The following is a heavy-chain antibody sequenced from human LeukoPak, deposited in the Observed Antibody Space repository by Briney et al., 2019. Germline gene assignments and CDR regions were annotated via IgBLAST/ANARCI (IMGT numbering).Heavy chain of an antibody. CDR3: ARDYHDYTIQPGAFDI. CDR2: IYYSGST. V-gene: IGHV4-59*01. Sequence: PSETLSLTCTVSGGSISSYYWSWIRQPPGKELEWIGYIYYSGSTNYNPSLKSRVTISVDTSKNQFSLKLSSVTAADTAVYYCARDYHDYTIQPGAFDIWGQGTMVTVSS. CDR1: GGSISSYY. J-gene: IGHJ3*02. D-gene: IGHD4-11*01.